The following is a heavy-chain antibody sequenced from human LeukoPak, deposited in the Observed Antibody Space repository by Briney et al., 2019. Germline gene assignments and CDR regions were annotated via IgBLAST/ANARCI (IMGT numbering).Heavy chain of an antibody. V-gene: IGHV3-74*01. CDR3: ARGTVGAPGIDY. J-gene: IGHJ4*02. CDR1: GLTFYGYW. CDR2: INGAGNKK. Sequence: GGPLRLSCEASGLTFYGYWMHWFRQLPGKGLVWVSEINGAGNKKNYADSVRGRFTVSRDNAKDTVYLQMDSLRVEDTAVYYCARGTVGAPGIDYWGQGTLVSVSS. D-gene: IGHD6-13*01.